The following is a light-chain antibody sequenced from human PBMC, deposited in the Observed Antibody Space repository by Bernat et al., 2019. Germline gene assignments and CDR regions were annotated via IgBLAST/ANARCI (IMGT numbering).Light chain of an antibody. J-gene: IGLJ3*02. CDR1: SSNIGSNT. CDR2: NNN. CDR3: AACADRLNGWV. Sequence: QSVLTQPPSASGTPGQRVTISCSGSSSNIGSNTVTWYQQLPGTAPKLLIYNNNQRPSGVPDRLSGSKSGTSASLAISGLQSEDEADYYCAACADRLNGWVFGGGTKLTVL. V-gene: IGLV1-44*01.